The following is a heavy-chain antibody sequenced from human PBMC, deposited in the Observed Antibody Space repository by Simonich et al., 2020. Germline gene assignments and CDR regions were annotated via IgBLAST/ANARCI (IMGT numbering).Heavy chain of an antibody. Sequence: EVQLVESGGGLVKPGGSVRLSCAASGFTFSSYSINWVRQAPGTGMELVTYNSSSSSYIYYADSVKGRFTISRDNAKNSLYLQMNSRRAEDTAVYYCAREQARGGAFDIWGQGTMVTVSS. J-gene: IGHJ3*02. CDR1: GFTFSSYS. D-gene: IGHD3-16*01. CDR3: AREQARGGAFDI. V-gene: IGHV3-21*01. CDR2: NSSSSSYI.